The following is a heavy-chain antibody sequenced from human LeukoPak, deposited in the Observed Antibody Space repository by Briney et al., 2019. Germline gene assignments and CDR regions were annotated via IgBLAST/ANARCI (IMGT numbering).Heavy chain of an antibody. CDR1: GFTFSSYA. V-gene: IGHV3-23*01. D-gene: IGHD3-3*01. Sequence: GGSLRLSCAASGFTFSSYAMSWARQAPGKGLEWVSAISGSGGSTYYADSVKGRFTISRDNSKNTLYLQMNSLRAEDTAVYYCAKVPNYDFWSGYACFDYWGQGTLVTVSS. CDR3: AKVPNYDFWSGYACFDY. J-gene: IGHJ4*02. CDR2: ISGSGGST.